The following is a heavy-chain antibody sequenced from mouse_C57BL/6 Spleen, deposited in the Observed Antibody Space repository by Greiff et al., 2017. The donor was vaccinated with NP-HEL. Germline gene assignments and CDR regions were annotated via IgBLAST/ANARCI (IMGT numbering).Heavy chain of an antibody. CDR1: GFSLTSYG. V-gene: IGHV2-2*01. CDR2: IWSGGST. J-gene: IGHJ2*01. D-gene: IGHD2-4*01. CDR3: ARNIGIYYDYGFDY. Sequence: VKLQESGPGLVQPSQSLSITCTVSGFSLTSYGVHWVRQSPGKGLEWLGVIWSGGSTDYNAAFISRLSISKDNSKSQVFFKMNSLQADDTAIYYCARNIGIYYDYGFDYWGQGTTLTVSS.